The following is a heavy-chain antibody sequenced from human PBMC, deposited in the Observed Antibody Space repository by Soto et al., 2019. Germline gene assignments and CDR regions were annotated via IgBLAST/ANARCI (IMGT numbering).Heavy chain of an antibody. CDR1: GGTFSSYT. J-gene: IGHJ6*03. V-gene: IGHV1-69*02. CDR2: IIPILGIA. Sequence: QVQLVQSGAEVKKPGSSVKVSCKASGGTFSSYTISWVRQAPGQGLEWMGRIIPILGIANYAQKFQGRVTITADKSTSTAYMELSSMRSEDTAVYYCASTCCTNGVCYLRYMDVWGKGTTVTVSS. D-gene: IGHD2-8*01. CDR3: ASTCCTNGVCYLRYMDV.